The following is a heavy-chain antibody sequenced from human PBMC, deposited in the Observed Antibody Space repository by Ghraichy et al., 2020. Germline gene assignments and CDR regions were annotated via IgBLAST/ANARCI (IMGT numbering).Heavy chain of an antibody. CDR2: ITVSGGST. CDR1: GFTFRSYA. CDR3: AKDGPTVGTPIFH. J-gene: IGHJ4*02. V-gene: IGHV3-23*01. Sequence: GGSLRLSCAASGFTFRSYAMNWVRQAPGKGLEWVSAITVSGGSTYYADSVKGRFTISRDDSKNTLYLQMNSLRAEDTAVYYCAKDGPTVGTPIFHWGQGTLVSVSS. D-gene: IGHD4-23*01.